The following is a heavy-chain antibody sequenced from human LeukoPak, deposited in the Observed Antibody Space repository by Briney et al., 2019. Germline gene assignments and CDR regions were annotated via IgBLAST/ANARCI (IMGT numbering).Heavy chain of an antibody. J-gene: IGHJ4*02. Sequence: GGSLRLSCAASGFTFRSYWMSWVRQAPGKGLEWVANIKQDGSEKYYVDSVKGRFTISRDNAKNSLYLQMSSLRAEDTAVYYCARVLNWNDVSDYWGQGTLVTVSS. D-gene: IGHD1-20*01. CDR2: IKQDGSEK. CDR1: GFTFRSYW. V-gene: IGHV3-7*01. CDR3: ARVLNWNDVSDY.